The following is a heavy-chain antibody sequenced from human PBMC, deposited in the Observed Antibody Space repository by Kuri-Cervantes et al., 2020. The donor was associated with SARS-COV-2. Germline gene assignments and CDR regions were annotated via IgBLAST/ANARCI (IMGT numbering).Heavy chain of an antibody. Sequence: GESLKTSCSAPGFTFSSYELNWVRQAPGKGLEWVSYISSSGSTINSADSVKGQFTITRDNAKNSLYLEMNSLRAEDTAVYYCARAPTVTLDYWGQGTLVTVSS. CDR1: GFTFSSYE. CDR2: ISSSGSTI. D-gene: IGHD4-17*01. J-gene: IGHJ4*02. V-gene: IGHV3-48*03. CDR3: ARAPTVTLDY.